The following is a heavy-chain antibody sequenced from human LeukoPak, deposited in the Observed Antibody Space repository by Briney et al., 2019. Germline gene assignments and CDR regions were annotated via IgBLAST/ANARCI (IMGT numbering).Heavy chain of an antibody. CDR2: INPSGGT. Sequence: SETLSLTCAVYGGSFSDYYWGWLRQPPKKGLEWIGEINPSGGTNYNPSLKSRVTTSVDTSKSHFSSLKLISVTAADTAVYYCARSPYCSSASCYGAFDIWGQGTMVTVSS. CDR1: GGSFSDYY. J-gene: IGHJ3*02. D-gene: IGHD2-2*01. V-gene: IGHV4-34*01. CDR3: ARSPYCSSASCYGAFDI.